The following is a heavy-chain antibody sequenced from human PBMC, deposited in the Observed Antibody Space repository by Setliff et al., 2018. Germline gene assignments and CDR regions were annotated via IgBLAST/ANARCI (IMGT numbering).Heavy chain of an antibody. CDR3: ARAAVTSGARADYFDN. V-gene: IGHV4-39*07. CDR1: GGPVTRTTTF. J-gene: IGHJ4*02. D-gene: IGHD4-17*01. Sequence: PSETLSLTCTVSGGPVTRTTTFWGWVRQTPGKGLEWIGSTYDSGSTSYNPSLNSRVTISEDTSKNQFSLKLTSVTAADATVYYCARAAVTSGARADYFDNWGRGTLVTVSS. CDR2: TYDSGST.